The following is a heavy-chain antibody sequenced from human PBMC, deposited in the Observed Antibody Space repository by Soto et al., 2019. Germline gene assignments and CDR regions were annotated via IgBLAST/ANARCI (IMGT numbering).Heavy chain of an antibody. Sequence: SETLCLTCTVAGGSVSSGSYYWSWIRQPPGKGLEWIGYIYYSGSTNYNPSLKSRVTISVDTSKNQFSLKLSSVTAADTAVYYWARGGHSVWRRDYYYSGMDVWGQGNTVTV. CDR2: IYYSGST. CDR1: GGSVSSGSYY. CDR3: ARGGHSVWRRDYYYSGMDV. V-gene: IGHV4-61*01. D-gene: IGHD5-12*01. J-gene: IGHJ6*02.